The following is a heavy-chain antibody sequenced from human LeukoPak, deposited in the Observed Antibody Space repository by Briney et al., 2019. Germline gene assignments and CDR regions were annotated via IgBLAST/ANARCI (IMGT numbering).Heavy chain of an antibody. J-gene: IGHJ3*02. V-gene: IGHV3-48*01. CDR1: GFTFSSYS. Sequence: GGSLRLSXAASGFTFSSYSMNWVRQAPGKGLEWVSYISSSSSTIYYADSVKGRFTISRDNAKNSLYLQMNSLRAEDTAVCYCARLSDAKDAFDIWGQRTMVTVSS. CDR3: ARLSDAKDAFDI. D-gene: IGHD2-2*01. CDR2: ISSSSSTI.